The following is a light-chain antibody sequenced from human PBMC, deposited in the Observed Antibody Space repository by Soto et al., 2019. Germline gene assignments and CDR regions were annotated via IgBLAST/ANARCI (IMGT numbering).Light chain of an antibody. V-gene: IGLV2-14*01. CDR2: EVT. J-gene: IGLJ1*01. CDR1: SSDVGGYNF. Sequence: QSALTQXASVSGSPGQSITISCTGSSSDVGGYNFVSWYQHHPGKAPKLILYEVTTRPSGVSSRFSGSKSGNTASLTISGLQADDEANYYCSSYTSSNTPYVFGTGTKVPVL. CDR3: SSYTSSNTPYV.